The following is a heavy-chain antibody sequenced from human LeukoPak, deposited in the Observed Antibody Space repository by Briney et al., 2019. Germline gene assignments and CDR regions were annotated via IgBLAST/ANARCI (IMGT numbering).Heavy chain of an antibody. J-gene: IGHJ4*02. Sequence: GGSLRLSCAASGFTVSSNYMSWVRQAPGKGLEWVSAIVGSGGSTYYADSVKGRFTISRDNSKNTLFLQMNSLRVEDTALYYCSKWGDYDVLTGYYDSDFWGQGTLVTVSS. CDR1: GFTVSSNY. CDR3: SKWGDYDVLTGYYDSDF. CDR2: IVGSGGST. V-gene: IGHV3-23*01. D-gene: IGHD3-9*01.